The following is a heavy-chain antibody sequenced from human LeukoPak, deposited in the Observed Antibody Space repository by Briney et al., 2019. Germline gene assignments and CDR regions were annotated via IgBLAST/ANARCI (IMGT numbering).Heavy chain of an antibody. V-gene: IGHV3-30*02. Sequence: GGSLGLSCAASGFTFSSYGMHWVRQAPGKGLEWVAFIRYDGSNKYYADSVKGRFTISRDNSKNTLYLQMNSLRAEDTAVYYCAKEGGEDGSYYHYWGQGTLVTVSS. D-gene: IGHD1-26*01. CDR2: IRYDGSNK. CDR3: AKEGGEDGSYYHY. J-gene: IGHJ4*02. CDR1: GFTFSSYG.